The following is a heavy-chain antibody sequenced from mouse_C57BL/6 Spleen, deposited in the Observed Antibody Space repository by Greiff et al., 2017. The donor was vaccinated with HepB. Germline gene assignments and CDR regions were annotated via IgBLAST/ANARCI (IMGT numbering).Heavy chain of an antibody. CDR2: IYPGDGDT. V-gene: IGHV1-82*01. CDR3: ARGWEYYFDY. J-gene: IGHJ2*01. CDR1: GYAFSSSW. D-gene: IGHD2-3*01. Sequence: VQLQQSGPELVKPGASVKISCKASGYAFSSSWMNWVKQRPGKGLEWIGRIYPGDGDTNYNGKFKGKATLTADKSSSTAYMQLSSLTSEDSAVYFCARGWEYYFDYWGQGTTLTVSS.